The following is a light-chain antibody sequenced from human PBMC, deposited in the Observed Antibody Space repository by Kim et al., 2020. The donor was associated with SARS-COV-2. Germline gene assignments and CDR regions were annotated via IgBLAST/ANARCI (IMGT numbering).Light chain of an antibody. J-gene: IGKJ1*01. CDR2: KAS. CDR3: QQYNSYLWT. Sequence: DIQMTQSPSTLSASVGERVTITCRASQTISDWLAWYQQKPGKAPKLLIYKASSLESGVPSRFSGSGSGTEFTLTISSLQPDDFATYYCQQYNSYLWTFGQGTKVDIK. CDR1: QTISDW. V-gene: IGKV1-5*03.